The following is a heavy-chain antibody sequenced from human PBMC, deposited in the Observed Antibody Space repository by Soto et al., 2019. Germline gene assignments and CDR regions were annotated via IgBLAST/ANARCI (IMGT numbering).Heavy chain of an antibody. Sequence: SLILSCAASGFTFSSNGMHWVRQAPGKGLEWLAVIWFDGSNKYYADSVKGRFTISRDNSKNTLYLQMNSLRAEDTAVYYCAKYEYDSSWLDYCGQVTLVTVSA. V-gene: IGHV3-33*06. CDR1: GFTFSSNG. J-gene: IGHJ4*02. CDR3: AKYEYDSSWLDY. D-gene: IGHD3-22*01. CDR2: IWFDGSNK.